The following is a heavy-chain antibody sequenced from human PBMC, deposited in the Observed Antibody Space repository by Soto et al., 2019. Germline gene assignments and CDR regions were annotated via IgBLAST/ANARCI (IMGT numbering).Heavy chain of an antibody. CDR2: IYYSGNP. J-gene: IGHJ6*02. CDR3: ARKSPLLENDYYGMAV. D-gene: IGHD2-21*01. V-gene: IGHV4-59*08. CDR1: GGSISSYY. Sequence: SETLSLTCTVSGGSISSYYWSWIRQPPGKGLEWIGYIYYSGNPTYNPSFKSRVTMSVDRSKNQFSLRLSSLTAADTAVYYCARKSPLLENDYYGMAVWGQGTTVTVSS.